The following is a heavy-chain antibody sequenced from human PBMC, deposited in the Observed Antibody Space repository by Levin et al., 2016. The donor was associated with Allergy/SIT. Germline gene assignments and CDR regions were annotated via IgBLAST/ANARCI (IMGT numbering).Heavy chain of an antibody. CDR2: ISSSSSTI. Sequence: WIRQPPGKGLEWVSYISSSSSTIYYADSVKGRFTISRDNAKNSLYLQMNSLRDEDTAVYYCARDRGNMVRGVIFDYWGQGALVTVSS. V-gene: IGHV3-48*02. CDR3: ARDRGNMVRGVIFDY. D-gene: IGHD3-10*01. J-gene: IGHJ4*02.